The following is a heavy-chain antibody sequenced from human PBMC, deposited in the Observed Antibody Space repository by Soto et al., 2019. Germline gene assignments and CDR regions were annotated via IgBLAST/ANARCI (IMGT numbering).Heavy chain of an antibody. D-gene: IGHD3-3*01. CDR2: IIPIFGST. Sequence: QVQLVQSGAEVRKPGSSVKVSCKASGGTFSNSAITWVRQAPGQGLEWVGGIIPIFGSTNYAQKFQGRVTSTEAASTSTASMELSSLTSEDTALYYCARDGDLRSDFWSGPLGGGWFDPWGQGTLVTVSS. CDR1: GGTFSNSA. V-gene: IGHV1-69*12. J-gene: IGHJ5*02. CDR3: ARDGDLRSDFWSGPLGGGWFDP.